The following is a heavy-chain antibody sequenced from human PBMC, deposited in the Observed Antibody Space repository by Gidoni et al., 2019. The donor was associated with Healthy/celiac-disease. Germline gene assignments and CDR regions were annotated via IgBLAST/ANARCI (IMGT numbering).Heavy chain of an antibody. CDR3: ARGVAGYSYGSNWFDP. J-gene: IGHJ5*02. D-gene: IGHD5-18*01. CDR2: ISSSSSYI. V-gene: IGHV3-21*01. CDR1: GFTLRSYS. Sequence: EVQLVESGGGLVKPGGSLRLSCAASGFTLRSYSMNWVRQAPGKGLEWVSSISSSSSYIYYADSVKGRFTISRDNAKNSLYLQMNSLRAEDTAVYYCARGVAGYSYGSNWFDPWGQGTLVTVSS.